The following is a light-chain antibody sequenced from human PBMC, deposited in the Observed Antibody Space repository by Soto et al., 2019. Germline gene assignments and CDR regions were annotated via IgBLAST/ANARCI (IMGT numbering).Light chain of an antibody. CDR3: RQYGSSPFT. CDR1: QSVSSTY. Sequence: EIVLTQSPGTLSLSPGERATLSCRASQSVSSTYLAWYQQKVGQAPRLLIYGASSRATGIPDRFSGSGSGTDFTLTISRLEPEDFAVYYCRQYGSSPFTFGGGTKLEIK. CDR2: GAS. V-gene: IGKV3-20*01. J-gene: IGKJ4*01.